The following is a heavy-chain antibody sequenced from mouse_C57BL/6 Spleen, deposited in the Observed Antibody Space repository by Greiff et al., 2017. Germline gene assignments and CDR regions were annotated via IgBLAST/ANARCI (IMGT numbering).Heavy chain of an antibody. D-gene: IGHD4-1*01. CDR2: IDPETGGT. CDR1: GYTFTDYE. Sequence: VQLQQSGAELVRPGASVTLSCKASGYTFTDYEMHWVKQTPVHGLEWIGAIDPETGGTAYNQKFKGKAILTADKSSSTAYMELRSLTSEDSAVHYCTRGGELGPNYFDYWGQGTTLTVSS. V-gene: IGHV1-15*01. J-gene: IGHJ2*01. CDR3: TRGGELGPNYFDY.